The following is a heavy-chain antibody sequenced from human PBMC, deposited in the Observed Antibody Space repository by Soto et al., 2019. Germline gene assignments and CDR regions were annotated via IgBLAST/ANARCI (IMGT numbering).Heavy chain of an antibody. J-gene: IGHJ4*02. CDR3: AHRLARAGGWDFDY. D-gene: IGHD6-19*01. Sequence: SGPKFVNRTQAPALRVTFDGRRLRKNGICVGSIRQPPGKALECLALLYWNDDKRYSPSLKTRLTITKDTSKNQVVLTMANMDPVDTATYYFAHRLARAGGWDFDYWGQRTLVTVSS. CDR1: GRRLRKNGIC. CDR2: LYWNDDK. V-gene: IGHV2-5*01.